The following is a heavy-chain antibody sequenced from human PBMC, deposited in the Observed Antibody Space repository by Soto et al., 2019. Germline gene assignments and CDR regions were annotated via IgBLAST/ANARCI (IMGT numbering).Heavy chain of an antibody. V-gene: IGHV3-23*01. CDR3: AKREKYSSTCALDY. CDR2: ISGNGGST. CDR1: GFIFSSYA. J-gene: IGHJ4*02. Sequence: GGSLRLSCAASGFIFSSYAMSWVRQAPGKGLEWVSFISGNGGSTYDAESVKGRFTISRDNSNNTRYLQMNSLRAEDTAVYYCAKREKYSSTCALDYWGQGTLVTVSS. D-gene: IGHD6-13*01.